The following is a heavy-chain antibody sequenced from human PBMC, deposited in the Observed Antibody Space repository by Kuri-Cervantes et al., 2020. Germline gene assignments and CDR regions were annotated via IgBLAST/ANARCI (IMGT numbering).Heavy chain of an antibody. D-gene: IGHD6-19*01. CDR3: ASPMRAMALDY. V-gene: IGHV3-23*01. J-gene: IGHJ4*02. CDR2: IIENGGST. CDR1: GFTFSRNA. Sequence: GESLKISCAASGFTFSRNAMSWVRQAPGKGLEWVSGIIENGGSTYYADSVKGRFSISRDSSKNTLYLQMNSLRAEDTAVYYCASPMRAMALDYWGQGTLVTVSS.